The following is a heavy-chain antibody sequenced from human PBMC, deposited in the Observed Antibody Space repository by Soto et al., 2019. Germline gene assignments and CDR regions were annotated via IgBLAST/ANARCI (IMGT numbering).Heavy chain of an antibody. V-gene: IGHV1-2*02. Sequence: ASVKVSCKASGYTFTGYYMHWVRQAPGQGLEWMGWINPNSGGTNYAQKFQGRVTMTRDTSISTAYMELSRLRSDDTAVYYCARENGRFLEWAYGMDVWGQGTTVTAP. J-gene: IGHJ6*02. D-gene: IGHD3-3*01. CDR1: GYTFTGYY. CDR2: INPNSGGT. CDR3: ARENGRFLEWAYGMDV.